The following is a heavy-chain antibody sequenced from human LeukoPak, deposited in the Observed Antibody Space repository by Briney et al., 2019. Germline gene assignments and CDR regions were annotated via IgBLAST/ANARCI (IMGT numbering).Heavy chain of an antibody. V-gene: IGHV3-7*02. CDR2: TKQDGSEK. D-gene: IGHD3-9*01. J-gene: IGHJ4*02. Sequence: GGSLRLSCAASGFTFSIYWMSWVRQAPGKGLEWVANTKQDGSEKYYVDSVKGRFTISRDNAKNSLYLQMNSLRAEDTAVYYCVYDILTGDDYWGQGTLVTVSS. CDR1: GFTFSIYW. CDR3: VYDILTGDDY.